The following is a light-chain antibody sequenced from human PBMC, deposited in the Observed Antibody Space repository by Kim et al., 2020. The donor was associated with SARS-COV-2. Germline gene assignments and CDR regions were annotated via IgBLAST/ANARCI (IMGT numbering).Light chain of an antibody. V-gene: IGLV3-19*01. J-gene: IGLJ2*01. CDR1: SLRSYY. CDR2: GRN. Sequence: SYELTQDPAVFVALGQTVRITCQGDSLRSYYATWYQQKPRQAPLLVIFGRNNRPSGIPDRFSGSTSGNTASLTISGAQAEDEADFYCQSRDSGGNVVFGGGTKLTVL. CDR3: QSRDSGGNVV.